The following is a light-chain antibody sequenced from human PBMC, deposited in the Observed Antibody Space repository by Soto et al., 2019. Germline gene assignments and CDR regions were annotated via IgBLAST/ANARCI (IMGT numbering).Light chain of an antibody. V-gene: IGKV1-5*03. Sequence: DIQMTQSPSTLTASVGDRVTITCRASQSISSWLAWYQQKPGKAPKSLIYKASSLESGVPSRFSGSGSGTEFNLTISSLQPDDFATYYCQQYLSYPITFGQGTRLEIK. J-gene: IGKJ5*01. CDR3: QQYLSYPIT. CDR2: KAS. CDR1: QSISSW.